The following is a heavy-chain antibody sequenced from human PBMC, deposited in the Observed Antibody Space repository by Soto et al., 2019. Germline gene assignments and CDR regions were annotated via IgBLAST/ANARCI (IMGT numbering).Heavy chain of an antibody. V-gene: IGHV1-24*01. J-gene: IGHJ4*02. CDR3: ATDSSFRNHYDY. CDR2: FDPEDGET. Sequence: ASVKVSCKVSGYTLTELSMHWVRHAPGKGLEWMGGFDPEDGETIYAQKFQGRVTVTEDTSTDTAHMELSSLRSEDTAVYYCATDSSFRNHYDYWGQGTLVTVSS. CDR1: GYTLTELS.